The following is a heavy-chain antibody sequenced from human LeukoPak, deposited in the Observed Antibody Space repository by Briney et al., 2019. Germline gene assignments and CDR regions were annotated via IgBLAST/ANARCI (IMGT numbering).Heavy chain of an antibody. CDR1: GFTVSSNY. Sequence: PGGSLRLSCAASGFTVSSNYMSWVRQAPGKGLEWVSVIYSGGSTYYADSVKGRFTISRDNSKNTLYLQMNSLRAEDTAVYYCATDGRYGDRWFDYWGQGTLVTVSS. J-gene: IGHJ4*02. D-gene: IGHD4-17*01. V-gene: IGHV3-53*01. CDR3: ATDGRYGDRWFDY. CDR2: IYSGGST.